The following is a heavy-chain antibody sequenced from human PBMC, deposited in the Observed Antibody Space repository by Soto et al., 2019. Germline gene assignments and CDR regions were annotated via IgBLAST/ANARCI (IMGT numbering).Heavy chain of an antibody. CDR1: GYTFTGYY. Sequence: ASVKVSCKASGYTFTGYYMHWVRQAPGQGLEWMGWINPNSGGTNYAQKFQGRVTMTRDTSTSTAYMELSRLRSDDTAVYYCARARITMIVVVRDAFDIWGQGTMVTVSS. D-gene: IGHD3-22*01. V-gene: IGHV1-2*02. J-gene: IGHJ3*02. CDR2: INPNSGGT. CDR3: ARARITMIVVVRDAFDI.